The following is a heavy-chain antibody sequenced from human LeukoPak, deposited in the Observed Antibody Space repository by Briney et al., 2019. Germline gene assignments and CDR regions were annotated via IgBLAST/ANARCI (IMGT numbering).Heavy chain of an antibody. CDR3: ARGSLTTEAEIDY. D-gene: IGHD4-17*01. J-gene: IGHJ4*02. V-gene: IGHV1-2*02. CDR1: GYTFTSYG. Sequence: ASVKVSCKASGYTFTSYGISWVRQAPGQGLEWMGWINPNSGGTNYAQKFQGRVTMTRDTSISTAYMELSRLRSDDTAVYYCARGSLTTEAEIDYWGQGTLVTVSS. CDR2: INPNSGGT.